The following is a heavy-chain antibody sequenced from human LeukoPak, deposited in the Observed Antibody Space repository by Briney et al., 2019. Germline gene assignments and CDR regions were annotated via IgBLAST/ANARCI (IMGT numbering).Heavy chain of an antibody. CDR2: INPNSGGT. D-gene: IGHD5-12*01. V-gene: IGHV1-2*02. CDR1: GYTFTGYY. Sequence: VASVKVSCKASGYTFTGYYMHWVRQAPGQGLEWMGWINPNSGGTNYAQKFQGRVTMTRDTSISTAYMELSRLRSDDTAVYYCARTGYSGYDPAIDYWGQGTLVTVSS. CDR3: ARTGYSGYDPAIDY. J-gene: IGHJ4*02.